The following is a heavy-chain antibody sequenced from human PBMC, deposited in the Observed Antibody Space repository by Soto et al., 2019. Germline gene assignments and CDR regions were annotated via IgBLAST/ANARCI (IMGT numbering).Heavy chain of an antibody. CDR2: IGSDGSTT. CDR3: AREYSSSRYFDN. CDR1: GFTFSSNW. V-gene: IGHV3-74*01. J-gene: IGHJ4*02. D-gene: IGHD6-6*01. Sequence: WGSLRLSCAASGFTFSSNWMHWVRQAPGKGLVWVSRIGSDGSTTNYADSVKGRFTISRDNANNTLSLHMNSLRAEDTAVYYCAREYSSSRYFDNWGQGTQVTVSS.